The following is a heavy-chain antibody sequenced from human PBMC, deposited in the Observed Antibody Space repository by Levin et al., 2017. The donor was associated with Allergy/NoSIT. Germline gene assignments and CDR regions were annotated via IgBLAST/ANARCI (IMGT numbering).Heavy chain of an antibody. J-gene: IGHJ6*03. V-gene: IGHV3-30*18. CDR1: GFTFSSYG. CDR2: ISYDGSNK. CDR3: AKDVDPTVPGVYYYYYMDV. D-gene: IGHD4-17*01. Sequence: GGSLRLSCAASGFTFSSYGMHWVRQAPGKGLEWVAVISYDGSNKYYADSVKGRFTISRDNSKNTLYLQMNSLRAEDTAVYYCAKDVDPTVPGVYYYYYMDVWGKGTTVTVSS.